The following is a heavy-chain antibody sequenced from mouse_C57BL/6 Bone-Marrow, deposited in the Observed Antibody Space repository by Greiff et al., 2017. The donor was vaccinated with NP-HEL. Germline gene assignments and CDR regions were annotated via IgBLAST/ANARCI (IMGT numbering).Heavy chain of an antibody. D-gene: IGHD2-3*01. CDR1: GFSLTSYG. CDR3: ARNGGYYLYYLDY. CDR2: IWSGGST. J-gene: IGHJ2*01. V-gene: IGHV2-2*01. Sequence: VQLVESGPGLVQPSQSLSITCTVSGFSLTSYGVHWVRQSPGKGLEWLGVIWSGGSTDYTAAFISRLSINKDNSKSQVFFKRNSLQTDDTARYYCARNGGYYLYYLDYWGQGTTLTVSS.